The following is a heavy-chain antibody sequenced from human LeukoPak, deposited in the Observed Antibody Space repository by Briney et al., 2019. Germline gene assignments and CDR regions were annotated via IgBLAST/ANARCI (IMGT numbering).Heavy chain of an antibody. CDR3: ARHRLGSGWSPLDY. D-gene: IGHD6-19*01. Sequence: SETLSLTCTVSGGSISSSSYYWGWIRQPPGTGLEWIGSIYYSGSTYYNPSLKSRVTISVDTSKNQFSLKLSSVTAADTAVYYCARHRLGSGWSPLDYWGQGTLVTVSS. CDR2: IYYSGST. V-gene: IGHV4-39*01. J-gene: IGHJ4*02. CDR1: GGSISSSSYY.